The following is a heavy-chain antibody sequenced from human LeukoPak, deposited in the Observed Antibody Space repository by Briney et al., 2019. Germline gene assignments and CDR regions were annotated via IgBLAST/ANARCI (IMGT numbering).Heavy chain of an antibody. J-gene: IGHJ4*02. V-gene: IGHV4-38-2*02. Sequence: SETLSLTCTVSGYSISSGFYWGWIRQPPGEGLQYIGSIHYSGSTFCNPSLKSRVTISVDTSKNQFSLRLSSVTAADTAVYYCARGFRGPNFDYWGQGTLVTVSS. D-gene: IGHD3-10*01. CDR3: ARGFRGPNFDY. CDR1: GYSISSGFY. CDR2: IHYSGST.